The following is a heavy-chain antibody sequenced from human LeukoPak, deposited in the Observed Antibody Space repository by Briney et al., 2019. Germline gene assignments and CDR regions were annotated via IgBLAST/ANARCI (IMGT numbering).Heavy chain of an antibody. V-gene: IGHV3-7*01. CDR3: ARGRGQSGYDLYDF. J-gene: IGHJ4*02. D-gene: IGHD5-12*01. CDR2: IKQDGSEI. Sequence: GGSLRLSCAASGFTFSNYWMGWVRQAPGKGLEWVANIKQDGSEIYYVDSAKGRFTISRDTAKDSLYLQMNSLRAEDTAVYYCARGRGQSGYDLYDFWGQGTLVTVSS. CDR1: GFTFSNYW.